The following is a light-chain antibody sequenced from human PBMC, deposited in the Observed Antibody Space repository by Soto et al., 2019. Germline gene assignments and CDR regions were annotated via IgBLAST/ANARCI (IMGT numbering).Light chain of an antibody. Sequence: LTQPGSVSGSPGQSITISYTGTSTDVGGYKYVSWYQQHPGKAPKFMIYDVTSRPSGISNRFSGSKSGNTAFLIISGLQAEDEADYYCLSYTSSDTYVFGTGTKVTVL. CDR3: LSYTSSDTYV. CDR2: DVT. V-gene: IGLV2-14*01. J-gene: IGLJ1*01. CDR1: STDVGGYKY.